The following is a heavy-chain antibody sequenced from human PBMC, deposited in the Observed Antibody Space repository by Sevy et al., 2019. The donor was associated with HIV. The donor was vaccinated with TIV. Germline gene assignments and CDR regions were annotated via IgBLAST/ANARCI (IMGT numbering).Heavy chain of an antibody. J-gene: IGHJ4*02. CDR1: GFTFDDYA. D-gene: IGHD6-6*01. Sequence: GGSLRLSCAASGFTFDDYAMHWVRQAPGKGLEWVSGISWNSGSIGYADSVKGRFTISRDNAKNSLYLQMNSLRAEDTALYYCACSSSLYFDYWGQGTLVTVSS. V-gene: IGHV3-9*01. CDR2: ISWNSGSI. CDR3: ACSSSLYFDY.